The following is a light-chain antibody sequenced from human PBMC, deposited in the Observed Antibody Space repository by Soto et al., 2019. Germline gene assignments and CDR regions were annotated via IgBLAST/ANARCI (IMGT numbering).Light chain of an antibody. CDR3: SSYAGSNYPYV. J-gene: IGLJ1*01. CDR2: EVT. CDR1: SGDVGAYDY. Sequence: QSALTQPPSASGSPGQSVTISCTGTSGDVGAYDYVSWYQQHPGKAPKLLIYEVTKRPLGVPDRFSGSKSGNAASLTVSGLQAEDEADYYCSSYAGSNYPYVFGTGTKRHRP. V-gene: IGLV2-8*01.